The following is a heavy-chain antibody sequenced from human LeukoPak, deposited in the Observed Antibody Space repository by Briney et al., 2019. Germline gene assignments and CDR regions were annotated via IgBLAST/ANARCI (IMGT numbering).Heavy chain of an antibody. J-gene: IGHJ5*02. Sequence: SETLSLTCTVSGGSISSSSYYWGWIRQPPGKGLEWIGSIYYSGSTYYNPSLKSQVTISVDTSKNQFSLKLSSVTAADTAVYYCARAWYDILTGYYKANWFDPWGQGTLVTVSS. CDR1: GGSISSSSYY. CDR2: IYYSGST. V-gene: IGHV4-39*07. CDR3: ARAWYDILTGYYKANWFDP. D-gene: IGHD3-9*01.